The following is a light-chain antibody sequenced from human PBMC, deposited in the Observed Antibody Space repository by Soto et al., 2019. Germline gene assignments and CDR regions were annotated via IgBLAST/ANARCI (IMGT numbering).Light chain of an antibody. CDR1: SSDVGGYTY. V-gene: IGLV2-11*01. J-gene: IGLJ3*02. CDR2: DVS. CDR3: CSYAGSYTRV. Sequence: QSALTQPRSVSGSPGQSVTISCTGTSSDVGGYTYVSWYQQHPGKAPKLMIYDVSKWPSGVPDRFSGSKSGNTASLTISGLQAEDEADYYCCSYAGSYTRVFGGGTKLTVL.